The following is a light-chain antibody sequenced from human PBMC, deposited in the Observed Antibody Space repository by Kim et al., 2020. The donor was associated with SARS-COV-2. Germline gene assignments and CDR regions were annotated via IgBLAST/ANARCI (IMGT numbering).Light chain of an antibody. CDR3: QQFGSSPRT. J-gene: IGKJ1*01. CDR1: QSFSNSY. Sequence: APGERTTLSCRASQSFSNSYLAWYQQKPGQAPRLLIYGISNRASGIPDRFSGSGSGTDFTLTISRLEPEDFAVYYCQQFGSSPRTFGLGTRVDIK. CDR2: GIS. V-gene: IGKV3-20*01.